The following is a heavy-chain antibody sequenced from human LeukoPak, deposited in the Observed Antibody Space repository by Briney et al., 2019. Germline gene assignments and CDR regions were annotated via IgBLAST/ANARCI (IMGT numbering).Heavy chain of an antibody. CDR3: ARGRSYGYPSYCYYYMDV. CDR1: GQPLSGQY. D-gene: IGHD5-18*01. J-gene: IGHJ6*03. Sequence: PADTLSLTHAVYGQPLSGQYWSGVRQPPGKGLECSGEINHRGSTNYNPSFKSRLTISVDTSKNQFSLKLRSVTAADTAVYYCARGRSYGYPSYCYYYMDVWGKGTTVTVSS. V-gene: IGHV4-34*01. CDR2: INHRGST.